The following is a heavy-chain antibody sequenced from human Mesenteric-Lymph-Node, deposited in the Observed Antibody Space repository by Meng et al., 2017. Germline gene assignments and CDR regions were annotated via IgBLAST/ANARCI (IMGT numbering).Heavy chain of an antibody. CDR2: ISPSDSDA. J-gene: IGHJ3*02. D-gene: IGHD1-26*01. CDR1: GYLFTSYW. Sequence: GESLKISCKGSGYLFTSYWLGWVRQTPEKGLEWMWIISPSDSDARYSPSFQGQVTISVDKSLSTAYLQWSSLKASDTAMYCCARHTSGSDHSAFDIWGQGTRVTGSS. V-gene: IGHV5-51*01. CDR3: ARHTSGSDHSAFDI.